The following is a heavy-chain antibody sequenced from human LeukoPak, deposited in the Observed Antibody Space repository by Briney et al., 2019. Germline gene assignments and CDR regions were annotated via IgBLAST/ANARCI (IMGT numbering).Heavy chain of an antibody. CDR2: VNPQGSDT. J-gene: IGHJ4*02. Sequence: GGSLRLSCAASGFSFSSYWMHWVRQAPGKGLVWVSRVNPQGSDTGYTDSVKGRFTISRDNAKDSLHLQMDNLRAEDTAVYYCARARWSSTGWFLGYWGQGTLVAVSS. V-gene: IGHV3-74*01. D-gene: IGHD6-19*01. CDR1: GFSFSSYW. CDR3: ARARWSSTGWFLGY.